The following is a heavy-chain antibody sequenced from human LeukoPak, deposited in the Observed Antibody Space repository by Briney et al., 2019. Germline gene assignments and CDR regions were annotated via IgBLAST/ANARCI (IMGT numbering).Heavy chain of an antibody. D-gene: IGHD3-10*01. CDR2: IYTSGST. CDR3: AREGLNLVRGGIPKEAWGWFEP. Sequence: SETLSLTCTVSGGSISSGSYYWSWIRQPAGKGLEWIGRIYTSGSTNYNPSLKSRVTISVDTSKNQFSLRLSSVTAADTAGSYFAREGLNLVRGGIPKEAWGWFEPWGQGTPVTVSS. V-gene: IGHV4-61*02. J-gene: IGHJ5*02. CDR1: GGSISSGSYY.